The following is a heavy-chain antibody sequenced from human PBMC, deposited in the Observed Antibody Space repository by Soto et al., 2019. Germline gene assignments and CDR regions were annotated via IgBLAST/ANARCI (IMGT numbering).Heavy chain of an antibody. CDR1: GFTFSSYA. CDR2: ISGSGTKT. CDR3: AGGELNWDYYFYGMAV. Sequence: PGGSLRLSCAASGFTFSSYAMSWVRQAPGKGLEWVSAISGSGTKTYYADSVKGRFTISRDNARNSLYLQMNSLRAADTAVYYCAGGELNWDYYFYGMAVGGQGTTVTVSS. V-gene: IGHV3-23*01. D-gene: IGHD1-7*01. J-gene: IGHJ6*02.